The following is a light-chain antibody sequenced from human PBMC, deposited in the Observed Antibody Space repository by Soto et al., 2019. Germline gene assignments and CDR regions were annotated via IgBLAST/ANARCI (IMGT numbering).Light chain of an antibody. CDR3: QQYNSYSWT. Sequence: DIQMTQSPSTLSASVGDRVTITCRASQSISSWLAWYQQKPGKAPKLLIYDASSWESGVPTRFSGSGSGTEFTLTISRLQPDDFATYYCQQYNSYSWTFGQGTKVEIK. CDR2: DAS. J-gene: IGKJ1*01. CDR1: QSISSW. V-gene: IGKV1-5*01.